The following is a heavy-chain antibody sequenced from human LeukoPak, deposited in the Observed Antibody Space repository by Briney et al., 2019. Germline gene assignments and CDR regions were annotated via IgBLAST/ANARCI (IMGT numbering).Heavy chain of an antibody. V-gene: IGHV3-48*04. CDR2: ISSSTI. J-gene: IGHJ1*01. Sequence: GGSLRLSCAASGFTFSSYSMNWVRQAPGKGLEWVSYISSSTIYYADSVKGRFTISRDNAKNSLYLQMNSLRAEDTAVYYCARANSPRYCSSTSCYKDRGYFQHWGQGTLVTVSS. CDR1: GFTFSSYS. D-gene: IGHD2-2*02. CDR3: ARANSPRYCSSTSCYKDRGYFQH.